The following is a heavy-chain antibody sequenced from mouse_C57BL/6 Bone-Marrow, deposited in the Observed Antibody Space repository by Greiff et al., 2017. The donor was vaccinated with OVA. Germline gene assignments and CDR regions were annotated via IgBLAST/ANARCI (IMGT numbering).Heavy chain of an antibody. CDR2: IYPRDGST. J-gene: IGHJ4*01. D-gene: IGHD1-1*01. CDR1: GYTFTDHT. V-gene: IGHV1-78*01. Sequence: VQGVESDAELVKPGASVKISCKVSGYTFTDHTIHWMKQRPEQGLEWIGYIYPRDGSTKYNEKFKGKATLTADKSSSTAYMQLNSLTSEDSAVYFCAHYYYGSSHYAMDYWGQGTSVTVSS. CDR3: AHYYYGSSHYAMDY.